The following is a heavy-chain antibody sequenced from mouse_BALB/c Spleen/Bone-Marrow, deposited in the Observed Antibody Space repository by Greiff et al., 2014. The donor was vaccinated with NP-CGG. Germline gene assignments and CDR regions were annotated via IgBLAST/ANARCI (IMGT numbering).Heavy chain of an antibody. CDR2: INPSTGYT. Sequence: VKLMESGAELAKPGASVKMSCKASGYTFPSYWMHWVKQRPGQGLEWIGYINPSTGYTDYTQKFKDKATLTADTSSSTAYMEMSSLTSEDSACYYCGRGDYGKYWGQGTTLTVAA. D-gene: IGHD2-1*01. J-gene: IGHJ2*01. V-gene: IGHV1-7*01. CDR3: GRGDYGKY. CDR1: GYTFPSYW.